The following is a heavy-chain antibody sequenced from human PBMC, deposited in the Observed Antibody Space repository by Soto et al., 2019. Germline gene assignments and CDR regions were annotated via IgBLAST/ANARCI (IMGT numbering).Heavy chain of an antibody. V-gene: IGHV4-31*11. CDR3: ATATWTTHYFDY. D-gene: IGHD1-1*01. CDR1: GGSISSGGHY. Sequence: QVQLQESGPGLVKPSQNLSLTCAVSGGSISSGGHYWSWIRQHPGKGLEYIGYIYYSGSTFYNPSLNSRVTISIDTSKNQFFLRLSSVTDADTAIYYCATATWTTHYFDYWGQGSLVTVSS. CDR2: IYYSGST. J-gene: IGHJ4*02.